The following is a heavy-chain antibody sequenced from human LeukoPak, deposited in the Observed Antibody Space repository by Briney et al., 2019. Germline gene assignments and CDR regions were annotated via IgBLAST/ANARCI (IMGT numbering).Heavy chain of an antibody. D-gene: IGHD3-16*02. J-gene: IGHJ4*02. CDR3: ARAFQSLGGLSLPDY. Sequence: ASVKVSCKASGYTFTSYAMNWVRQAPGQGLEWMGWINTNTGNPTYAQGFTGRFVFSLDTSVSTTYLQISSLKAEDTAVYFCARAFQSLGGLSLPDYWGQGTLVTVSP. V-gene: IGHV7-4-1*02. CDR2: INTNTGNP. CDR1: GYTFTSYA.